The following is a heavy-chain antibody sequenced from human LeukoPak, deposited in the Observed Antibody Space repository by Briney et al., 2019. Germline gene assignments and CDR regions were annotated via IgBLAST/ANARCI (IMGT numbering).Heavy chain of an antibody. D-gene: IGHD2-2*03. CDR1: GFTFRNYW. V-gene: IGHV3-7*01. CDR3: ASGLYCGY. CDR2: INQDGSEK. J-gene: IGHJ4*02. Sequence: GGSLRLSCAVSGFTFRNYWMTWVRQAPGKGLEWVAHINQDGSEKYYVDSVKGRFTISRDNANKSFHLQMSSLSADDTAVYYCASGLYCGYWGRGTLVTVS.